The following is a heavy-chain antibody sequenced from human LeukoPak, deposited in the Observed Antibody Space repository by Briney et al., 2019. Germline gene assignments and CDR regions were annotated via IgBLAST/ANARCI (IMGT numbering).Heavy chain of an antibody. V-gene: IGHV4-59*01. CDR3: ARARSSGYPDY. Sequence: KPAETLSLTCTVSGGSISSYYWSWIRQPPGKGLEWIGYIYYSGSTNYNPSLKSRVTISLDTSKTQFSLKLSSVTAADTAVYYCARARSSGYPDYWGQGTLVTVSS. J-gene: IGHJ4*02. D-gene: IGHD3-22*01. CDR1: GGSISSYY. CDR2: IYYSGST.